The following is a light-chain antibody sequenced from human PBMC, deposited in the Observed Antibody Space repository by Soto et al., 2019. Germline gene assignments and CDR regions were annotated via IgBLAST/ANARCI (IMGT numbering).Light chain of an antibody. V-gene: IGLV3-1*01. CDR3: QAWDRTNDVL. Sequence: SYELTQPPSVSVSPGQTASISCSGDKLGNKFACWYQQRPGQSPVLVIYQNNKRPSGIPERFSASNSGNTATLTISGTQAMDEADYDCQAWDRTNDVLFGGGTKLTVL. CDR2: QNN. CDR1: KLGNKF. J-gene: IGLJ2*01.